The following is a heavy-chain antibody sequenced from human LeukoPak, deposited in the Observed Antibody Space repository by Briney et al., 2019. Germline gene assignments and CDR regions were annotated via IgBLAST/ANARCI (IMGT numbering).Heavy chain of an antibody. Sequence: PGGSLRLSCAASGFTFDDYAMHGGRQAPGKGVEGGSRINWNSDSMAYADSVKGRFTISRDNAKNSLYLQMNSLRAEDMALYFCAKGYGSGTYYNPFDFWGQGTLVTVSS. V-gene: IGHV3-9*03. J-gene: IGHJ4*02. CDR3: AKGYGSGTYYNPFDF. D-gene: IGHD3-10*01. CDR2: INWNSDSM. CDR1: GFTFDDYA.